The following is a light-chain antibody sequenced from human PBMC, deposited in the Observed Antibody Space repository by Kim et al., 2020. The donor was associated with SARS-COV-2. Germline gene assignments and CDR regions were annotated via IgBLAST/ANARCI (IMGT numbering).Light chain of an antibody. V-gene: IGKV1-33*01. J-gene: IGKJ2*01. CDR2: DAS. CDR3: QQDYNLPMYT. CDR1: QDISNY. Sequence: DIQMTQSPSSLSASVGDRVTITCQASQDISNYLNWYQQKPGKAPKLLIYDASNLETGVPSRFSGSGSGTDFTLTISSLQPEDFAVYYCQQDYNLPMYTFGQGTKLEI.